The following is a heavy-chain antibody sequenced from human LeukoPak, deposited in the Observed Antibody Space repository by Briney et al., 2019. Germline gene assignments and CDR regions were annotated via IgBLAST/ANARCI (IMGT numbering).Heavy chain of an antibody. V-gene: IGHV1-2*02. J-gene: IGHJ6*02. CDR2: INPNSGGT. CDR3: ARSGGYYYYYGMDV. D-gene: IGHD2-15*01. CDR1: GYTFTGYF. Sequence: ASVKVSCKASGYTFTGYFMHWVRQAPGQGLEWMGWINPNSGGTNYAQKFQGRVTMTRDTSISTAYMELSGLRSDDTAMYYCARSGGYYYYYGMDVWGQGTTVTVSS.